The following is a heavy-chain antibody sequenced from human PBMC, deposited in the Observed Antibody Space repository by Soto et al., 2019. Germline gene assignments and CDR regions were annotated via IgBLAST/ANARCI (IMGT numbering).Heavy chain of an antibody. D-gene: IGHD5-12*01. CDR1: GFTFSSYG. CDR2: ISYDGSNK. V-gene: IGHV3-30*03. Sequence: GGSLRLSCAATGFTFSSYGMHWVRQAPGKGLEWVAVISYDGSNKYYADSVKGRFTISRDNSKNTLYLQMNSLRAEDTAVYYWSILEGYNSHPFVICGQGTMASVSS. J-gene: IGHJ3*02. CDR3: SILEGYNSHPFVI.